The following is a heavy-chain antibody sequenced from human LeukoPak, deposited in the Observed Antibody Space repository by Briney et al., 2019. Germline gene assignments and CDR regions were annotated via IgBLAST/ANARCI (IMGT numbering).Heavy chain of an antibody. CDR1: GFTFSSYG. CDR2: ISYDGSNK. V-gene: IGHV3-30*18. J-gene: IGHJ4*02. Sequence: GGSLGLSCAASGFTFSSYGMHWVRQAPGKGLEWVAVISYDGSNKYYADSVKGRFTISRDNSKNTLYLQMNSLRAEDTAVYYCAKDLLPYYDILTGPDYWGQGTLVTVSS. D-gene: IGHD3-9*01. CDR3: AKDLLPYYDILTGPDY.